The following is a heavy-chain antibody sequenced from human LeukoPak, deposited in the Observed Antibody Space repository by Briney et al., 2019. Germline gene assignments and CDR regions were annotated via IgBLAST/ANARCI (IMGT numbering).Heavy chain of an antibody. CDR1: AYTFTSYG. J-gene: IGHJ4*03. CDR2: ISAYNGNT. D-gene: IGHD2-15*01. Sequence: ASVKVSCKASAYTFTSYGITWVRQAPGQGLEWMGWISAYNGNTNYAQKVQGRVTMTTDTSTTTAYMELRSLRSDDTAVYYCARDYCSGGSCYFDYWGQGTLSPSPQ. V-gene: IGHV1-18*01. CDR3: ARDYCSGGSCYFDY.